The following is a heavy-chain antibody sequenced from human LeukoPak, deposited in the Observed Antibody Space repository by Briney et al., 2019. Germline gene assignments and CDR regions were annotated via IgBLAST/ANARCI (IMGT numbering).Heavy chain of an antibody. J-gene: IGHJ4*02. CDR3: ARQSGGYGQPYYFDY. CDR1: GYSFTSYW. V-gene: IGHV5-51*01. CDR2: IYPGDSDT. Sequence: GESLKISCKGSGYSFTSYWIAWVRQMPGKGLEWMGIIYPGDSDTTYSLSFQGQVTISAAKSLSTAYLQWSSLKASDTAMYYCARQSGGYGQPYYFDYWGQGTLVTVSS. D-gene: IGHD5-12*01.